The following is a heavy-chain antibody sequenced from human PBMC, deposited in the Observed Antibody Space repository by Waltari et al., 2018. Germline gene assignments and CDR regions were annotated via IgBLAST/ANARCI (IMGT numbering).Heavy chain of an antibody. D-gene: IGHD3-3*01. Sequence: QVQLQESGPGLVKPSETLSLTCTVSGGSISSYYWSWIRQPPGKGLEWVGYIYYSGSTNYNPSLKSRVTISVGTSKNQFSLKLSSVTAADTAVYYCARDPRDFWSGYYKSWYAFDIWGQGTMVTVSS. CDR1: GGSISSYY. V-gene: IGHV4-59*01. J-gene: IGHJ3*02. CDR2: IYYSGST. CDR3: ARDPRDFWSGYYKSWYAFDI.